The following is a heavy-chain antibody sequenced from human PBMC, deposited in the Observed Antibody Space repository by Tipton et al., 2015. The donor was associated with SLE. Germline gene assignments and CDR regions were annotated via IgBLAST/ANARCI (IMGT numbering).Heavy chain of an antibody. J-gene: IGHJ3*02. V-gene: IGHV4-61*02. CDR1: GGSISSTNYY. CDR3: ARELDTFDI. CDR2: MFAGGGT. Sequence: LRLSCTVSGGSISSTNYYWNWIRQPAGKGLEWIGRMFAGGGTDYNPSLKSRVTISVDTSKNQFSLRLSSVTAADTAVYYCARELDTFDIWGHGTMVTVSS.